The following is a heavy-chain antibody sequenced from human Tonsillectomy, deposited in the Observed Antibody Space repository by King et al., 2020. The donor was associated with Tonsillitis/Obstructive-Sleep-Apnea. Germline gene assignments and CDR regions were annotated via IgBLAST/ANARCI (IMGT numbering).Heavy chain of an antibody. V-gene: IGHV4-59*01. J-gene: IGHJ3*02. Sequence: VQLQESGPGLVKPSETLSLTCTVSGGSISSYYWSWIRQPPGKGLEWIGYFYYSGSTNYNPSLKSRVTISVDTSKNQFSLRLTSVTAGDTAVYYCARDMVLEAGGDAFDIWGQGTMVTVSS. CDR1: GGSISSYY. CDR2: FYYSGST. CDR3: ARDMVLEAGGDAFDI. D-gene: IGHD2-8*01.